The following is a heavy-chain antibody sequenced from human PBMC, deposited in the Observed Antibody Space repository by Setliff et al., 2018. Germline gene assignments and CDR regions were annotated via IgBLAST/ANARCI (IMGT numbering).Heavy chain of an antibody. D-gene: IGHD3-10*01. CDR2: IYHSGST. J-gene: IGHJ2*01. V-gene: IGHV4-39*07. CDR1: GGSISRSSYY. CDR3: ARGTKTMAINYWYFDV. Sequence: PSETLSLTCTVSGGSISRSSYYWGWIRQPPGKGLEWIGSIYHSGSTNFHPSLKSRVAISVDPSKNQFYLNLRSVTAADTAVYFCARGTKTMAINYWYFDVWGRGTPVTVSS.